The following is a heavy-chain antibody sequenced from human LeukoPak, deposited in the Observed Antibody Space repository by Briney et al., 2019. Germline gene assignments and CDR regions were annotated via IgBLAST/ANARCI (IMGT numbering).Heavy chain of an antibody. J-gene: IGHJ3*02. CDR3: ASSTPVTIFGVVIEGHDAFDI. V-gene: IGHV3-66*01. Sequence: GGSLRLSCAASGFTVSSNYMSWVRQVPGKGLEWVSVIYSGGSTYYADSVKGRFTISRDNSKNTLYLQMNSLRAEDTAVYYCASSTPVTIFGVVIEGHDAFDIWGQGTMVTVSS. CDR1: GFTVSSNY. D-gene: IGHD3-3*01. CDR2: IYSGGST.